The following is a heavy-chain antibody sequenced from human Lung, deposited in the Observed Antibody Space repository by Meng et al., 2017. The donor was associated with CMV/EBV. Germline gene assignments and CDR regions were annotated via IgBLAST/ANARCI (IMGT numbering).Heavy chain of an antibody. CDR3: ARIGLCSGTTCYTGDYSSRHFDY. CDR1: A. CDR2: IIPIFDTA. J-gene: IGHJ4*02. Sequence: ALGWVRQAPGQGLEWMGGIIPIFDTANYAQNFQGRVTITTDESRSTAYMELSSLRSEDTAVYYCARIGLCSGTTCYTGDYSSRHFDYWGQGTLVTVSS. V-gene: IGHV1-69*05. D-gene: IGHD2-2*02.